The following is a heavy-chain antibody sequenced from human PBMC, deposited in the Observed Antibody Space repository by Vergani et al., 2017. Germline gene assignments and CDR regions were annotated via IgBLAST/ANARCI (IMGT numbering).Heavy chain of an antibody. J-gene: IGHJ5*01. V-gene: IGHV4-39*01. CDR2: VIYSGKT. CDR3: ARRTYYDFRFDF. Sequence: QLQLQESGPGLVKPSETLSLTCSVSGASIDRSKNYWGWIRQPPGKGLEWIGSVIYSGKTNYDPSLKSRVTISIDTSKNQFSLKLNSVTAADTAVYYCARRTYYDFRFDFWGQGILVTVSS. D-gene: IGHD3-3*01. CDR1: GASIDRSKNY.